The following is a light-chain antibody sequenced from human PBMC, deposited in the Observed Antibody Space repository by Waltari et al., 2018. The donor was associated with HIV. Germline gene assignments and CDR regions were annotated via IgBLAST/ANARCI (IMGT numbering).Light chain of an antibody. CDR2: DVT. Sequence: QSALTQPRSVSGSPGQSVTISCTGTSSEVGGYSYVSWYQQNPGKAPKFIIYDVTKRPSGVPDRFSGSKSGNTASLTISGLQAEDEADYYCCSYAGNYPVLFGGGTKLTVL. CDR1: SSEVGGYSY. CDR3: CSYAGNYPVL. J-gene: IGLJ3*02. V-gene: IGLV2-11*01.